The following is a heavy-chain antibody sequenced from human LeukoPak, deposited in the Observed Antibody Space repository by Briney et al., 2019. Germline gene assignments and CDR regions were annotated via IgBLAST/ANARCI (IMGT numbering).Heavy chain of an antibody. V-gene: IGHV4-39*01. D-gene: IGHD1-1*01. J-gene: IGHJ4*02. CDR2: VYYSWNT. Sequence: SQTLSLTCTVSGGCIISRSHYWGWIRQPPGKGLEWIGSVYYSWNTYYNPSLMTRANISIDTPTSKNQFSLPLSSVTAADTAVYYCARHHAEILVPNDWGQGTLVTVSS. CDR1: GGCIISRSHY. CDR3: ARHHAEILVPND.